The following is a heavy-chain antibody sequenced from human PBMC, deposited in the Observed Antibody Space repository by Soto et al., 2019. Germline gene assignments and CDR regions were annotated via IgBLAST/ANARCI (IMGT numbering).Heavy chain of an antibody. CDR1: GFTFSNYD. CDR2: IGTAGDP. CDR3: ARWSHLGSYGYFDY. D-gene: IGHD1-26*01. V-gene: IGHV3-13*05. Sequence: GGSLRLSCAASGFTFSNYDMHWVRQATGKGLEWVSSIGTAGDPYYPGSVTGRFTISSENAKHCLYLQLSSLRAGDTAVYYCARWSHLGSYGYFDYWGQGTLVTVSS. J-gene: IGHJ4*02.